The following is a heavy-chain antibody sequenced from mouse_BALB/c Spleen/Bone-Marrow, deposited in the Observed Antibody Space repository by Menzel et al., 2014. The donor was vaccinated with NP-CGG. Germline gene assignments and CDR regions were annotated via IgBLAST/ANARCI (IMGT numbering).Heavy chain of an antibody. D-gene: IGHD1-1*01. V-gene: IGHV5-6-3*01. CDR3: ARVYGWCFDV. CDR1: GFTFSSYG. Sequence: DVHLVESGGGLVQPGGSLKLSCVASGFTFSSYGMSWVRQTPDKRLELVATINNNGGSTYYPDSVKGQFTISRDNAKNTLYLQMSSLKSEDTAMYYCARVYGWCFDVWGAGTTVTVSS. CDR2: INNNGGST. J-gene: IGHJ1*01.